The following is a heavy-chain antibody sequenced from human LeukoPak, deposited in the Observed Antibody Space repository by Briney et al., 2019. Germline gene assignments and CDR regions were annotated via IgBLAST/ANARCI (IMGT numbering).Heavy chain of an antibody. Sequence: ASVKVSCKASGYTFTSYGISWVRQAPGQGLEWMGWISTYNGKTNYAQKFQGRVTMTTDTSTNTAYMELRSLRSDDTAVYYCARDPQQLVGATGGGFEYWGQGTLVTVSS. D-gene: IGHD1-26*01. CDR2: ISTYNGKT. CDR1: GYTFTSYG. CDR3: ARDPQQLVGATGGGFEY. V-gene: IGHV1-18*01. J-gene: IGHJ4*02.